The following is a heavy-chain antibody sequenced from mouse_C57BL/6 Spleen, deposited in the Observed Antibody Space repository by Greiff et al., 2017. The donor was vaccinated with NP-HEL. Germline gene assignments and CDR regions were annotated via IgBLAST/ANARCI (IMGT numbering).Heavy chain of an antibody. J-gene: IGHJ3*01. CDR3: AGDWSPAAWCAY. CDR1: GFTFSSYA. Sequence: EVKLVESGGGLVKPGGSLKLSCAASGFTFSSYAMSWVRQTPEKRLEWVATISDGGSYTYYPDNVKGRFTISRDNAKNNLYLQMSHLKSEDTAMYYGAGDWSPAAWCAYWGQGTLVTVSA. V-gene: IGHV5-4*01. CDR2: ISDGGSYT.